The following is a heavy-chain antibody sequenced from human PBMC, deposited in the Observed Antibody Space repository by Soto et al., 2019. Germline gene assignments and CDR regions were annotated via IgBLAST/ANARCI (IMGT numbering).Heavy chain of an antibody. CDR1: GYSLTSGYY. D-gene: IGHD3-9*01. CDR2: IHHTGRT. CDR3: ARHRGYYDILTGYYTELNFDY. Sequence: SETLSLTCTVSGYSLTSGYYWGWIRQPPGKRLEWIGSIHHTGRTYYNPSLQSRVTISVDTSKNQFSLKLSSVTAADTAVYYCARHRGYYDILTGYYTELNFDYWGQGTLVTVS. V-gene: IGHV4-38-2*02. J-gene: IGHJ4*02.